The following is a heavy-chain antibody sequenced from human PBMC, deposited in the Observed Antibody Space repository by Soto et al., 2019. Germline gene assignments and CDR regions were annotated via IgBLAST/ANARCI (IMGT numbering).Heavy chain of an antibody. CDR3: ARLSPDSYGLDY. CDR1: GFTFSSYG. D-gene: IGHD5-18*01. Sequence: GGSLRLSCAASGFTFSSYGMHWVRQAPGKGLEWVAVIWYDGSNKYYADSVKGRFTISRDNSKNTLYLQMNSLRAEDTAVYYCARLSPDSYGLDYWGQGTLVTVSS. J-gene: IGHJ4*02. V-gene: IGHV3-33*01. CDR2: IWYDGSNK.